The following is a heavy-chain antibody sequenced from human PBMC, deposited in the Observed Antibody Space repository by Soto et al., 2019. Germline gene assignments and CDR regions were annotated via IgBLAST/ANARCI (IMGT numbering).Heavy chain of an antibody. J-gene: IGHJ4*02. V-gene: IGHV4-31*03. Sequence: SETLSLTCTVSGGSISSGGYYWSWIRQHPGKGLEWIGYIYYSGSTYYNPSLKSRVTISVDTSKNQFSLKLSSVTAADTAVYYCARAQSLLRYFDWLSYFDYWGQGTLVTVSS. CDR1: GGSISSGGYY. D-gene: IGHD3-9*01. CDR3: ARAQSLLRYFDWLSYFDY. CDR2: IYYSGST.